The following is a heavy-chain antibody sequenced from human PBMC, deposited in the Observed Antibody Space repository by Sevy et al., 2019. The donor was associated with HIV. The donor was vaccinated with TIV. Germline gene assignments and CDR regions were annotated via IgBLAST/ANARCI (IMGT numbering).Heavy chain of an antibody. CDR3: ATHAGIAAAGRVFDY. J-gene: IGHJ4*02. V-gene: IGHV3-72*01. D-gene: IGHD6-13*01. CDR1: GFTFSDHY. CDR2: IRNKADRYTT. Sequence: GGSLRLSCAASGFTFSDHYMEWVRQAPGKGLEWVGRIRNKADRYTTEYAAPVKGRFTSSRDDSKNSLYLLMNSLKTEDTAVYYCATHAGIAAAGRVFDYWGQGTLVTVSS.